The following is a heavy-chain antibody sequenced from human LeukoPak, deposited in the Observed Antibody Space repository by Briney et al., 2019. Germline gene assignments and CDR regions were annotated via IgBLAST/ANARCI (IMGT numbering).Heavy chain of an antibody. CDR1: GFTFSNYA. CDR3: ARGYYSSSRFDS. Sequence: GRSLRLSCAASGFTFSNYAMSWVRQAPGKGLVWVSRVNSDGSTTNYADSVKGRFTISRDNAENTLYMRMNSLRPEDTAVYYCARGYYSSSRFDSWGQGTLVTVSS. D-gene: IGHD6-13*01. CDR2: VNSDGSTT. V-gene: IGHV3-74*01. J-gene: IGHJ4*02.